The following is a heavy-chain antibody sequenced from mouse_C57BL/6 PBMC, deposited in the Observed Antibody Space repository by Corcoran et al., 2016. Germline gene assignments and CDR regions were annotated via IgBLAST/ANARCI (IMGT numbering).Heavy chain of an antibody. D-gene: IGHD1-1*01. V-gene: IGHV1-81*01. CDR2: IYPRSGNT. CDR3: ARLLRYSYYFDY. CDR1: GYTFTSYG. J-gene: IGHJ2*01. Sequence: QVQLQQSGAELARPGASVKLSCKASGYTFTSYGISWVKQRTGQGLEWIGEIYPRSGNTYYNEKFKGKATLTADKSSSTAYMELRSLTSEDSAVYFCARLLRYSYYFDYWGQGTTLTVSS.